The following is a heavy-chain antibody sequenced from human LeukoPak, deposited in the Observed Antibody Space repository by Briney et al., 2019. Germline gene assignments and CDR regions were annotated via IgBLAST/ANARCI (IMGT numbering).Heavy chain of an antibody. V-gene: IGHV3-30*18. Sequence: GRSLRLSCAASGFTFSSYGMHWVRQAPGKGLEWVAVISYDGSNKYYADSVKGRFAISRDNSKNTLYLQMNSLRAEDTAAYYCAKWLVVAATYYYYGMDVWGKGTTVTVSS. CDR1: GFTFSSYG. CDR3: AKWLVVAATYYYYGMDV. J-gene: IGHJ6*04. D-gene: IGHD2-15*01. CDR2: ISYDGSNK.